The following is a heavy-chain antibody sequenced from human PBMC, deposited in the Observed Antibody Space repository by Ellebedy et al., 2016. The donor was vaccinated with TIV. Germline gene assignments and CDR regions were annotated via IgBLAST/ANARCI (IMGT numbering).Heavy chain of an antibody. Sequence: AASVKVSCKASGYTFTSYGISWVRQAPGQGLEWMGWISAYNGNTNYAQKFQGRVTITADKSTSTAYMELSSLRSEDTAVYYCARDRGPITGTSKGGADYWGQGTLVTVSS. D-gene: IGHD1-7*01. CDR2: ISAYNGNT. V-gene: IGHV1-18*01. J-gene: IGHJ4*02. CDR3: ARDRGPITGTSKGGADY. CDR1: GYTFTSYG.